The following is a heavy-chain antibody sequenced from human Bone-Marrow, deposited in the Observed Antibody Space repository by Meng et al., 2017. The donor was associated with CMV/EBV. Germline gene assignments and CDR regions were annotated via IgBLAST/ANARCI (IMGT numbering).Heavy chain of an antibody. CDR2: IYYSGST. CDR1: GGSISSYY. J-gene: IGHJ4*02. V-gene: IGHV4-59*01. D-gene: IGHD3-3*01. CDR3: ASHSGGFWSGSRPGRYYFDY. Sequence: SETLSLTCTVSGGSISSYYWSWIQQPPGKGLEWIGYIYYSGSTNYNPSLKSRVTISVDTSKNQFSLKLSSVTAADTAVYYCASHSGGFWSGSRPGRYYFDYWGQGTLVTVSS.